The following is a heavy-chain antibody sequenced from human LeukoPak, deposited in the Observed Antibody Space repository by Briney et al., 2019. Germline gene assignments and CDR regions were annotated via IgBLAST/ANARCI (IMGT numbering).Heavy chain of an antibody. J-gene: IGHJ4*02. CDR1: GGSISSSSYY. CDR3: ARYVLSVTGTSL. Sequence: SVTLSLTCTVSGGSISSSSYYWGWIRQPPGQGLEWIGTIYYSGSTYYNPSLKSRVTISVDTSKNKFSLKLSSVTAADTAVYYCARYVLSVTGTSLWGQGTLVTVSS. D-gene: IGHD6-19*01. V-gene: IGHV4-39*01. CDR2: IYYSGST.